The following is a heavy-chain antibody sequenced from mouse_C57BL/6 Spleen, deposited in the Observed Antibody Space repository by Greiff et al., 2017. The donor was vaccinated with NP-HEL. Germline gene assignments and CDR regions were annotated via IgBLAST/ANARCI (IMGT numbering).Heavy chain of an antibody. J-gene: IGHJ4*01. CDR1: GYTFTDYN. D-gene: IGHD2-1*01. Sequence: VQLQQSGPELVKPGASVKMSCKASGYTFTDYNMHWVKQSHGKSLEWIGYINPNNGGTSYNQKFKGKATLTVNKSSSTAYMELRSLTSEDSAVYYCAKGNYEGYAMDYWGQGTSVTVSS. CDR2: INPNNGGT. V-gene: IGHV1-22*01. CDR3: AKGNYEGYAMDY.